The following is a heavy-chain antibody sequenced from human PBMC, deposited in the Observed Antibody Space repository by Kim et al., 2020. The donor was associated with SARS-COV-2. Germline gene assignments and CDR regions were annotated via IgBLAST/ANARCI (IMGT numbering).Heavy chain of an antibody. CDR3: AKTVVGGYNAHAKLRNGMDV. D-gene: IGHD5-12*01. J-gene: IGHJ6*02. Sequence: RFTISRDNAKNSLYMQMNSLRAEDTALYYCAKTVVGGYNAHAKLRNGMDVWGQGTTVTVSS. V-gene: IGHV3-9*01.